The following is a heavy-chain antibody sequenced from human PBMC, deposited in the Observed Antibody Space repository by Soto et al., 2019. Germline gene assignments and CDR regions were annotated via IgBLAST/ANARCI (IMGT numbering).Heavy chain of an antibody. V-gene: IGHV4-59*01. CDR3: VREDSSGDKFFDY. Sequence: QVQLQESGPGLVKPSETLSLTCTVSGGSISGYYWSWIRQPPGKGLEWIGYIYYSGSTSYNPSLQSRPTXSXDXTKTQCSLRLTSVTAADTAVYYCVREDSSGDKFFDYWGQGTLVTVSS. D-gene: IGHD3-22*01. J-gene: IGHJ4*02. CDR1: GGSISGYY. CDR2: IYYSGST.